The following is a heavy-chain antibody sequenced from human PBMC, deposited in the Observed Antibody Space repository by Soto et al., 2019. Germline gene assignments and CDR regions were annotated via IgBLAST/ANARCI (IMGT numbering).Heavy chain of an antibody. J-gene: IGHJ6*02. CDR2: IYHSGST. CDR3: ARATRGYGSGPYYYGMDV. Sequence: SETLSLTCAVSGGSISSGGYSWSWIRQPPGKGLEWIGYIYHSGSTYYNPSLKSRVTISVDRSKNQFSLKLSSVTAADTAVYYCARATRGYGSGPYYYGMDVWGQGTTVTVSS. CDR1: GGSISSGGYS. D-gene: IGHD3-10*01. V-gene: IGHV4-30-2*01.